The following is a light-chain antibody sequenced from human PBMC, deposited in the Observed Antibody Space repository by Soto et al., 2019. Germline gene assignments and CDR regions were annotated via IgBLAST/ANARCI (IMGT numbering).Light chain of an antibody. CDR1: SSDVGYYNY. CDR2: EVS. CDR3: TSYTATSTSV. Sequence: QSVLTQPASVSGSPGQSITISCTGTSSDVGYYNYVSWYQQHPGNAPKLMMYEVSNRPSGVSNRFSGSKSGNTASLTISGLQAEDEADYSCTSYTATSTSVFGTGTQGPVL. V-gene: IGLV2-14*01. J-gene: IGLJ1*01.